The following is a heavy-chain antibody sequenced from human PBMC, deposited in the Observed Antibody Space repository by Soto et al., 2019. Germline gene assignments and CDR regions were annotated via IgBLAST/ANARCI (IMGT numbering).Heavy chain of an antibody. J-gene: IGHJ4*02. CDR2: INAGNGNT. V-gene: IGHV1-3*01. CDR3: ARVLLDYDILTGYPTDY. D-gene: IGHD3-9*01. Sequence: GVSVKVSCKASGYTFTSYAMHWVRQAPGQRLEWMGWINAGNGNTKYSQKFQGRVTITRDTSASTAYMELSSLRSEDTAVYYCARVLLDYDILTGYPTDYWGQGTLVTVSS. CDR1: GYTFTSYA.